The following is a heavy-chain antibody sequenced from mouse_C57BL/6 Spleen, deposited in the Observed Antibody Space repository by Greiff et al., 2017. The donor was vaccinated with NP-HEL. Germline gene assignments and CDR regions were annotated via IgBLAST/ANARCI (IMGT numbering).Heavy chain of an antibody. V-gene: IGHV1-62-2*01. D-gene: IGHD1-1*01. CDR1: GYTFTEYT. CDR3: ARHPYGSSSGGDY. Sequence: QVQLQQSGAELVKPGASVTLSCKASGYTFTEYTIHWVKQRSGQGLEWIGWFYPGSGRITYNEKFKDKATLTADKSSSTVYMELRRVTSEDAAVYFCARHPYGSSSGGDYWGQGTTLTVSS. J-gene: IGHJ2*01. CDR2: FYPGSGRI.